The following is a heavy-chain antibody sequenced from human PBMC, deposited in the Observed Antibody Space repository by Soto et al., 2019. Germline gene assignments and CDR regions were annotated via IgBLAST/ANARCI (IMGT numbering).Heavy chain of an antibody. J-gene: IGHJ4*02. Sequence: EVQLLESGGGLVQPGGSLRLSCAASGFTFSSYARSWVRQAPGKGLEWVSAISGSGGSTYYADSVKGRFTISRDNSKNTLYLQMNSLRAEDTAVYYCAKDRHSLSGWWRGFFDYWGQGTLVTVSS. CDR3: AKDRHSLSGWWRGFFDY. D-gene: IGHD6-19*01. V-gene: IGHV3-23*01. CDR2: ISGSGGST. CDR1: GFTFSSYA.